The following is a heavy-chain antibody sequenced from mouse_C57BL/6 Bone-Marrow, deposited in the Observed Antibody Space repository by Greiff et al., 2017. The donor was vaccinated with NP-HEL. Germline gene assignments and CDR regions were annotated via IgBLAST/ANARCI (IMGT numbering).Heavy chain of an antibody. D-gene: IGHD1-1*01. CDR3: ARDYYGNAMDY. CDR1: GYSITSGYY. J-gene: IGHJ4*01. Sequence: EVKLQESGPGLVKPSQSLSLTCSVTGYSITSGYYWNWIRQFPGNKLEWMGYISYDGSNNYNPSLKNHISITRDTSKNQFFLKLNSVTTEDTATYYCARDYYGNAMDYWGQGTSVTVSS. CDR2: ISYDGSN. V-gene: IGHV3-6*01.